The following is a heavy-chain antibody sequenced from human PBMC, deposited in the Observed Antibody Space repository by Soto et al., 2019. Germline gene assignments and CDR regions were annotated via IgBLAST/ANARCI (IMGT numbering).Heavy chain of an antibody. CDR1: GDSISVGYY. CDR3: ARDRCSYGMDV. V-gene: IGHV4-31*03. CDR2: VSPSGTT. J-gene: IGHJ6*02. D-gene: IGHD2-8*01. Sequence: QVQLQESGPGLVKPSQTLSLTCTVSGDSISVGYYWSWIRQHPGKGLEWIGYVSPSGTTYYNPSLKSRVSISTDRSKNQFSLEVSSVTAADTAVYYCARDRCSYGMDVWGQGTTVTVSS.